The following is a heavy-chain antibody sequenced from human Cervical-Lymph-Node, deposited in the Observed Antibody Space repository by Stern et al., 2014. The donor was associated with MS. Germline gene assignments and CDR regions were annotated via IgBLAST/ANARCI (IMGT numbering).Heavy chain of an antibody. CDR1: AYTFTGYY. D-gene: IGHD4-17*01. J-gene: IGHJ4*02. CDR2: IIHNSGGT. CDR3: ARGLATAVTTDY. V-gene: IGHV1-2*02. Sequence: VQLVESGAEVRKPGASVKVSCKASAYTFTGYYIHWVRQAPGQGLEWMGWIIHNSGGTKNAQKFQGRVTMTRDTSITTVYMELNRLTSDDTAVYYCARGLATAVTTDYWGQGTLVTVSS.